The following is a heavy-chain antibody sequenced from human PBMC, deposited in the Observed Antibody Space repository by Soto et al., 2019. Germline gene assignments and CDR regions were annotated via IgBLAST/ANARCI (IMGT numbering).Heavy chain of an antibody. CDR3: ARAYLGRLPRRADYYYAMDV. J-gene: IGHJ6*02. V-gene: IGHV3-13*05. CDR2: LGAARDP. CDR1: GFSFRDYD. D-gene: IGHD1-26*01. Sequence: EVQLVESGGGSVQPGESLRLSCAASGFSFRDYDMHWVRQRKGKGLEWVSALGAARDPYYVGSVKGRFSASRDNAQNSLFLQMNNLRVDDTAVYFCARAYLGRLPRRADYYYAMDVWGRGTTVTVSS.